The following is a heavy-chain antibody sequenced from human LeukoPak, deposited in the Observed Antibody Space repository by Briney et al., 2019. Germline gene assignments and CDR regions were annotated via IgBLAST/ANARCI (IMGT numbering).Heavy chain of an antibody. CDR3: ARAGTIFGVVIPPMDY. D-gene: IGHD3-3*01. J-gene: IGHJ4*02. CDR2: IWYDGSNT. Sequence: GRSLRLSCAASGFTFSNYGMHWVRQAPGKGLEWVAVIWYDGSNTYYADSVKGRFTISRDNSKNTLYLQMNSLRAEDTAVYYCARAGTIFGVVIPPMDYWGQGTLVTVSS. CDR1: GFTFSNYG. V-gene: IGHV3-33*08.